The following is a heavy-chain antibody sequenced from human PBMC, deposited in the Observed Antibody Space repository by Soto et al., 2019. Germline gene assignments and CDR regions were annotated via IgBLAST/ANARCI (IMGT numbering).Heavy chain of an antibody. J-gene: IGHJ5*02. CDR2: IYYSGSS. CDR3: ARENPEYYDFWSAPGRFDP. D-gene: IGHD3-3*01. V-gene: IGHV4-59*12. Sequence: SETLSLTCTVSGGSIGNSYWSWIRQSPGKGLEWIGYIYYSGSSNYNPSLKSRVSISVDTSKNQFSLKLSSVTAADTAVYYCARENPEYYDFWSAPGRFDPWGQGTLVTVSS. CDR1: GGSIGNSY.